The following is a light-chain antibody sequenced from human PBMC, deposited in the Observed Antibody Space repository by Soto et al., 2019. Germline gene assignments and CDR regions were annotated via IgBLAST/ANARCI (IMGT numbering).Light chain of an antibody. V-gene: IGKV3-15*01. CDR1: QSVSSN. CDR2: GAS. CDR3: QQYNNWPRT. Sequence: EIVLTQSPGTLSSSPLESDALXCRASQSVSSNLAWYQQKPGQAPRLLIYGASTRATGIPARFSGSGSGTEFTLTISSLQSEDFAVYYCQQYNNWPRTFGQGTKVDIK. J-gene: IGKJ1*01.